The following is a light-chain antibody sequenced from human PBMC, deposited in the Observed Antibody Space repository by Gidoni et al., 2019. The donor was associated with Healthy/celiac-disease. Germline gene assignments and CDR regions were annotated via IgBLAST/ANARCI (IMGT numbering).Light chain of an antibody. V-gene: IGKV3-15*01. CDR1: QSVSSN. CDR2: VAS. CDR3: QQYNNCPPIT. Sequence: EIVMTQSPATLSVSPGERATLSCRARQSVSSNLTWYQQKPDQAPRLLIYVASTRSTGIPARFSGSGSGTAFTLTISSLQSEDFAVYYCQQYNNCPPITFGQGTRLDIK. J-gene: IGKJ5*01.